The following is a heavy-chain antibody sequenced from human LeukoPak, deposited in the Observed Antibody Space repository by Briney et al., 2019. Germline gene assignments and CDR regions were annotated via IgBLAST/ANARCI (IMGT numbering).Heavy chain of an antibody. D-gene: IGHD6-13*01. CDR1: SGSISSGGYY. J-gene: IGHJ6*03. CDR3: ASPIPGYSSSWYDRRGYYYYYMDV. Sequence: KTSQTLSLTCTVSSGSISSGGYYWSWLRQHPGRGLEWIGYIYYSGSTYYNPSLKSRVTISVDTSKNQFSLKLSSVTAADTAVYYCASPIPGYSSSWYDRRGYYYYYMDVWGKGTTVTVSS. CDR2: IYYSGST. V-gene: IGHV4-31*03.